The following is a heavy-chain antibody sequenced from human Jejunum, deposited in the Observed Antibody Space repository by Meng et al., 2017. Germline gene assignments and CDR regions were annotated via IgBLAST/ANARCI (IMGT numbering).Heavy chain of an antibody. J-gene: IGHJ3*02. Sequence: GGSLRLSFATSGFTFSNYAMNWVRQAPGKGLEWVSGMSSTGGMIFYADSVKGRFTISRDNSKNTLYVQMNSLRAEDTAVNYCAKDYMSGYLGRAFDIWGRGTMVTVSS. CDR2: MSSTGGMI. V-gene: IGHV3-23*01. CDR1: GFTFSNYA. CDR3: AKDYMSGYLGRAFDI. D-gene: IGHD3-3*01.